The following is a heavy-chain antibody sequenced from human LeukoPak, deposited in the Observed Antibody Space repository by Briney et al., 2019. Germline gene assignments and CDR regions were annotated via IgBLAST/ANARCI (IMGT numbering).Heavy chain of an antibody. CDR2: IERDGSST. V-gene: IGHV3-74*01. Sequence: GGSLRLSCAASGFTFSSYWMHWVRQAPGKGLVWVSRIERDGSSTRYADSVEGRFIISRDNAKNTLYLQMNSLRAEDTAVYYCAIEGRDSSGWYWKDWGQGTLVTVSS. CDR1: GFTFSSYW. D-gene: IGHD6-19*01. CDR3: AIEGRDSSGWYWKD. J-gene: IGHJ4*02.